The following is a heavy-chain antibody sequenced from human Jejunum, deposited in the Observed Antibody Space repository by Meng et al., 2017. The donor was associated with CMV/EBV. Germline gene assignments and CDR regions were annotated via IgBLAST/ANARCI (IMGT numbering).Heavy chain of an antibody. V-gene: IGHV3-23*03. Sequence: AASGFTFSTYAMSWVRQAPGKGLEWVAVIYSGGGSLYYEDSVKGRFIISRDNAKNTLYLQMDSLRAEDTAVYYCARDKDFGVDIDHWGQGTLVTVSS. CDR2: IYSGGGSL. J-gene: IGHJ4*02. D-gene: IGHD3-3*01. CDR3: ARDKDFGVDIDH. CDR1: GFTFSTYA.